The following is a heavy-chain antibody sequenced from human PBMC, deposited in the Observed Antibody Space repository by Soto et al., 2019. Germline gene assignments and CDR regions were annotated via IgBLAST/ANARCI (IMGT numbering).Heavy chain of an antibody. Sequence: ASVKVSCKASGGTFSSYAISWVRQAPGQGLEWMGGIIPIFGTANYAQKFQGRVTITADESTSTAYMELSSLRSEDTAVYYCARDWVTMVRGVIIRDNNWFDPWGQGTLVTVSS. V-gene: IGHV1-69*13. J-gene: IGHJ5*02. D-gene: IGHD3-10*01. CDR1: GGTFSSYA. CDR3: ARDWVTMVRGVIIRDNNWFDP. CDR2: IIPIFGTA.